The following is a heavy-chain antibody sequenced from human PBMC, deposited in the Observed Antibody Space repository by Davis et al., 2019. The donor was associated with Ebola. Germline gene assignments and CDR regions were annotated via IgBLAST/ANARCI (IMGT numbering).Heavy chain of an antibody. V-gene: IGHV3-49*03. CDR1: GFTFGNYA. D-gene: IGHD1-1*01. J-gene: IGHJ5*02. CDR2: IRGRSYGGTT. CDR3: TRGAIGYGDSRGTGFDP. Sequence: PGGSLRLSCTASGFTFGNYAMSWFRQAPGKGLEWVSFIRGRSYGGTTEYAASVKGRFTISRDDSKSIAYLQMNSLKTEDTAVYYCTRGAIGYGDSRGTGFDPWGQGTLVTVSS.